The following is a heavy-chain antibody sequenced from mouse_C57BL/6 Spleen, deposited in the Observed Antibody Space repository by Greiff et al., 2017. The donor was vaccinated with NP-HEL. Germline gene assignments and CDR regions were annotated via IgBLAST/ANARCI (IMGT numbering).Heavy chain of an antibody. Sequence: VQLQQSGAELVRPGASVKLSCTASGFNIKDDYMHWVKQRPEQGLEWIGWIDPENGDTEYASKFQGKATITADTSSNTAYLQLSSLTSEDTAVYYCTLTTVGYYFDYWGQGTTLTVSS. V-gene: IGHV14-4*01. CDR2: IDPENGDT. D-gene: IGHD1-1*01. J-gene: IGHJ2*01. CDR1: GFNIKDDY. CDR3: TLTTVGYYFDY.